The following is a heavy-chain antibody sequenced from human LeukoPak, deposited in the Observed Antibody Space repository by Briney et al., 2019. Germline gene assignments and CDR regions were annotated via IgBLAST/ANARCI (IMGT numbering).Heavy chain of an antibody. CDR1: GGSISSHY. Sequence: PSETLSLTCTVSGGSISSHYWSWIRQPPGKGLEWIGYMYYNGGMTYNPSLKSRVTISADTSKNQFSLKFSSVTAADTAVYYGACRYGAGSYGFDSWGQGTLVTVSS. J-gene: IGHJ4*02. V-gene: IGHV4-59*03. D-gene: IGHD3-10*01. CDR2: MYYNGGM. CDR3: ACRYGAGSYGFDS.